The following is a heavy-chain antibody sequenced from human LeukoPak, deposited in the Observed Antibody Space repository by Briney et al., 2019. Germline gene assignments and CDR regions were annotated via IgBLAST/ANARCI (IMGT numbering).Heavy chain of an antibody. Sequence: ASVKVSCKASGYTFTSYDINWVRQAPGKGLEWMGGFDPEDGETIYAQKFQGRVTMTEDTSTDTAYMELSSLRSEDTAVYYCATGPIVGATGWFDPWGQGTLVTVSS. D-gene: IGHD1-26*01. J-gene: IGHJ5*02. CDR3: ATGPIVGATGWFDP. CDR1: GYTFTSYD. V-gene: IGHV1-24*01. CDR2: FDPEDGET.